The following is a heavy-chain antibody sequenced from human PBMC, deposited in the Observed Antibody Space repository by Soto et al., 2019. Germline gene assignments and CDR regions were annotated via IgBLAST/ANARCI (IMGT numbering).Heavy chain of an antibody. Sequence: QVQLVESGGGVVQPGRSLRLSCAASGFTFSSYAMHWVRQAPGKGLEGVAVISYDGSNKYYADSVKGRFTIYRDNSKNTLYLQMNRLRAEDTAVYYCARDRRVREIDYYYGMDVWGQGTTVTVSS. CDR2: ISYDGSNK. J-gene: IGHJ6*02. D-gene: IGHD3-10*01. V-gene: IGHV3-30-3*01. CDR3: ARDRRVREIDYYYGMDV. CDR1: GFTFSSYA.